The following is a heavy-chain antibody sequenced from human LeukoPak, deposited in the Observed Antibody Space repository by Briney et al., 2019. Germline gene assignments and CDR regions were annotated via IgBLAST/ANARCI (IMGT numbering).Heavy chain of an antibody. CDR1: GYTFTSYY. CDR3: ARERTLRDWFDR. J-gene: IGHJ5*02. CDR2: IIPIFGTA. D-gene: IGHD2-2*01. V-gene: IGHV1-69*06. Sequence: SVKVSCKASGYTFTSYYMHWVRQAPGQGLEWMGGIIPIFGTANYAQKFQGRVTITADKSTSTAYVELSSLRSEDTAVYYCARERTLRDWFDRWGQGTLVTVSS.